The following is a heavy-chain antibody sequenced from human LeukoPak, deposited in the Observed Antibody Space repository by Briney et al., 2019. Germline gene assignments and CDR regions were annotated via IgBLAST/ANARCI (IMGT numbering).Heavy chain of an antibody. V-gene: IGHV1-2*06. J-gene: IGHJ6*02. CDR2: INPNSGGT. CDR1: GYTFTGYY. CDR3: AAVEAAISNYYYYGMDV. Sequence: AASVKVSCKASGYTFTGYYMHWVRQAPGQGLEWMGRINPNSGGTNYAQKFQGRVTMTRDTSISTAYMELSRLRSDDTAVYYCAAVEAAISNYYYYGMDVWGQGTTVTVSS. D-gene: IGHD2-21*02.